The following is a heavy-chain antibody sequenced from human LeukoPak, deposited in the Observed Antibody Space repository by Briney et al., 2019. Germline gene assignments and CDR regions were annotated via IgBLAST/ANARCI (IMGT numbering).Heavy chain of an antibody. CDR3: ARDSTVVVVAATGYYYYYYMDV. Sequence: GGSLRLSCAASGFTFSSYEMNWVRQAPGKGLEWVSYISSSGSTIYYADSVKGRFTISRDNAKNSLYLQMNSLRAEDTAVYYCARDSTVVVVAATGYYYYYYMDVWGKGTTVTISS. D-gene: IGHD2-15*01. CDR1: GFTFSSYE. CDR2: ISSSGSTI. J-gene: IGHJ6*03. V-gene: IGHV3-48*03.